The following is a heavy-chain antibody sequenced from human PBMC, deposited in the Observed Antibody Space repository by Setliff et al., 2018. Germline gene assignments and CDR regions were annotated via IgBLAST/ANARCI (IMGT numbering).Heavy chain of an antibody. CDR3: ARVDFTMIQGVLGL. V-gene: IGHV4-39*07. Sequence: SETLSLTCSVSGGSISGSHYYWVWMRQPPGKRLEWIGSTYYSGYTYYNPSLQSRVTISVDMSKNQFSMKLTSVTAADTAVYYCARVDFTMIQGVLGLWGQGTLVTVSS. CDR2: TYYSGYT. J-gene: IGHJ1*01. CDR1: GGSISGSHYY. D-gene: IGHD3-10*01.